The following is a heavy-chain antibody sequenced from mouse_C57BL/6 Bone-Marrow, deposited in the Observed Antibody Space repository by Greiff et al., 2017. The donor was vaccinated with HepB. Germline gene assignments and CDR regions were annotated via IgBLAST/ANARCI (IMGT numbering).Heavy chain of an antibody. V-gene: IGHV1-64*01. J-gene: IGHJ4*01. CDR3: ARQEFYAMDY. CDR2: IHPNSGST. Sequence: VQLQQSGAELVKPGASVKLSCKASGYTFTSYWMHWVKQRPGQGLEWIGMIHPNSGSTNYNEKFKSKATLTVDKSSSTAYMQLSSLTSEDSAVYYCARQEFYAMDYWGQGTSVTVSS. CDR1: GYTFTSYW.